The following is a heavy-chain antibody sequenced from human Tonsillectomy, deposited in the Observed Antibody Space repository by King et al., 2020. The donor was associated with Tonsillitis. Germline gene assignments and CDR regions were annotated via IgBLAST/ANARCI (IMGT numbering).Heavy chain of an antibody. CDR1: GFTVRSYS. D-gene: IGHD3-22*01. CDR2: ISSNSGSI. Sequence: VQLVESGGGLVQPGGSLRLSCAAAGFTVRSYSMNWVRQAPGKGLEWVSYISSNSGSIYYAVYVKGRFTISRDNAKNTQYLQMNRLRAEDTAVYYCAREQTYYYDSSGYFVDHWGQGTLVTVSS. V-gene: IGHV3-48*01. J-gene: IGHJ4*02. CDR3: AREQTYYYDSSGYFVDH.